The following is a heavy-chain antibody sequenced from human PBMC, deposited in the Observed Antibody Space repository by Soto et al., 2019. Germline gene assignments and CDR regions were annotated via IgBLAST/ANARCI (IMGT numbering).Heavy chain of an antibody. CDR2: ISAYNGNT. V-gene: IGHV1-18*01. CDR3: ARAIMTTVTTYAFDI. J-gene: IGHJ3*02. D-gene: IGHD4-17*01. Sequence: EASVKVSCKASGYTFTSYGISWVRQAPGQGLEWMGWISAYNGNTNYAQKLQGRVTMTTDTSTSTAYMELRSLRSDDTAVYYCARAIMTTVTTYAFDIWGQGTMVTVSS. CDR1: GYTFTSYG.